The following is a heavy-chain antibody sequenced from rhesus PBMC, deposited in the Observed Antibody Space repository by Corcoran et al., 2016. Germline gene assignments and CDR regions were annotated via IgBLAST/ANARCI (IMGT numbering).Heavy chain of an antibody. V-gene: IGHV4-165*01. CDR2: ISGGSGRT. CDR1: GASISSYY. J-gene: IGHJ4*01. Sequence: QVQLQESGPGLVKPSETLPLTCVVSGASISSYYWSWIRQSPGKGLEWIGYISGGSGRTHYNPSLQSRVTISKDTSKNQFSLKVTSVTAADTAVYYCSRGGNYFDSWGQGVLVTVSS. CDR3: SRGGNYFDS.